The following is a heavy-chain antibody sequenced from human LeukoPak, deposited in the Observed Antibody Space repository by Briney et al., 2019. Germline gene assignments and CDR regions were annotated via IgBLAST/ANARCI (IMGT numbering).Heavy chain of an antibody. J-gene: IGHJ5*02. Sequence: SETLSLTCAVSGYSISSGYYWGWIRQPPGKGLEWIGSINHSGSTNYNPSLKSRVTISVDTSKNQFSLKLSSVTAADTAVYYCARGRRTYYDFWSGPGPWGQGTLVTVSS. V-gene: IGHV4-38-2*01. CDR3: ARGRRTYYDFWSGPGP. CDR1: GYSISSGYY. CDR2: INHSGST. D-gene: IGHD3-3*01.